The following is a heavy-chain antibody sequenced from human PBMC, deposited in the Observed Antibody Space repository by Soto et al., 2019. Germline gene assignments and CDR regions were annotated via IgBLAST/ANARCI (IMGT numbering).Heavy chain of an antibody. Sequence: QVQLQESGPGLVKPSQTLSLTCTVSGGSISSGGYYWSWIRQHPGKGLEWIGYIYYSRSTYYNPSLKSRVTISVDTSKNQFSLKLSSVTAADTAVYYCARDDGGNSGTGWYFDLWGRGTLVTVSS. J-gene: IGHJ2*01. D-gene: IGHD2-21*02. CDR3: ARDDGGNSGTGWYFDL. CDR2: IYYSRST. V-gene: IGHV4-31*03. CDR1: GGSISSGGYY.